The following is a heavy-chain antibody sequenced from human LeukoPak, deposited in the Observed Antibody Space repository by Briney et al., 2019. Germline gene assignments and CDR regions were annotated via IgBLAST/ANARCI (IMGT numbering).Heavy chain of an antibody. J-gene: IGHJ4*02. Sequence: SETLSLTCAVYGGSFSGYYWSWIRQPPGKGLEWIGEINHSGSTNYNPSLKSRVTISVDTSKNQFSLKLSSVTAADTAVYYCARDGYRALGYWGQGTLVTVSS. CDR3: ARDGYRALGY. D-gene: IGHD5-24*01. CDR2: INHSGST. V-gene: IGHV4-34*01. CDR1: GGSFSGYY.